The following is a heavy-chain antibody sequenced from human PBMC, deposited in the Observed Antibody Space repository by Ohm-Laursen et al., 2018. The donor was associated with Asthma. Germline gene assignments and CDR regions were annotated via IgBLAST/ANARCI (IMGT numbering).Heavy chain of an antibody. CDR2: ISYDGGNK. V-gene: IGHV3-30*04. J-gene: IGHJ4*01. D-gene: IGHD3-3*01. CDR3: ARDVMEWYLPAFDF. Sequence: SLRLSCAASGFTFSSCAMHWVRQAPGKGLEWVTVISYDGGNKYYADSVNGRFTVSRDDSKNTLYLQMNSLRPDDTAVYYCARDVMEWYLPAFDFWGQGTLVTVSS. CDR1: GFTFSSCA.